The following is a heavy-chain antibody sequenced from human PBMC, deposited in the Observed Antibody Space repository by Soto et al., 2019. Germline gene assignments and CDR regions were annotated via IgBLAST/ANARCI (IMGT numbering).Heavy chain of an antibody. CDR2: MNPNSGNT. Sequence: ASVKVSCKASGYTSARYDMNSVRQATGQGLEWMGWMNPNSGNTGYAQKFQGRVTMTRNTSISTAYMELSSLRSEDTAVYYCARRRSYYYMDVWGKGTTVTVSS. V-gene: IGHV1-8*01. CDR3: ARRRSYYYMDV. J-gene: IGHJ6*03. CDR1: GYTSARYD.